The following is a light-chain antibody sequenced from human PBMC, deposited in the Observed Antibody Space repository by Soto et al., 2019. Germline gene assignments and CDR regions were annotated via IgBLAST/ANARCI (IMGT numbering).Light chain of an antibody. V-gene: IGLV4-69*01. CDR2: LNSDGSH. CDR1: SGHNSYA. J-gene: IGLJ2*01. Sequence: QLVLTQSPSASASLGASVKLTCTLSSGHNSYAIAWHQQQPEKGPRYLMKLNSDGSHTKGDGIPDRFSGSSSGSDRYLTISSLQSEDEADYYCQTWGTGIGVFGGGTKLTVL. CDR3: QTWGTGIGV.